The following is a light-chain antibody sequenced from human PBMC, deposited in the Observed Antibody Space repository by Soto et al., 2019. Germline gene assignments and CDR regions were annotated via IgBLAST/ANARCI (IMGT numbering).Light chain of an antibody. CDR2: GNG. CDR3: QSYDSSLSGDVV. J-gene: IGLJ2*01. V-gene: IGLV1-40*01. CDR1: SSNIGAGYV. Sequence: SVLTQPPSVSGAPGQRVTISCTGSSSNIGAGYVVHWYQQLPGTAPKLLIYGNGNRPSGVPDRISGCKSGTSASLAIAGLQAEYEADYYCQSYDSSLSGDVVFGGGTQLTVL.